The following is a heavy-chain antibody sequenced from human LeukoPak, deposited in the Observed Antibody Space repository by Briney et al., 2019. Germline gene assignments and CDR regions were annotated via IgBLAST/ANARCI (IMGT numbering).Heavy chain of an antibody. Sequence: GGSLRLSCAASGFTFSTEVMSWVRQAPGKGLECVSAISGSGGNTYYTDSVKGRFTISRDNSKNTLYLEMNSLRAEDTAIYYCAREGPRGNSQFDYWGQGTLVTVSS. CDR3: AREGPRGNSQFDY. CDR1: GFTFSTEV. V-gene: IGHV3-23*01. D-gene: IGHD2/OR15-2a*01. CDR2: ISGSGGNT. J-gene: IGHJ4*02.